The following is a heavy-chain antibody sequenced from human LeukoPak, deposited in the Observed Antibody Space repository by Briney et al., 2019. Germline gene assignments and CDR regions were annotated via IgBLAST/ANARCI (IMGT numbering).Heavy chain of an antibody. Sequence: GSLRLSCAASGFTFSSYAMSWIRQPPGKGLEWIGEINHSGSTNYNPSLKSRVTISVDTSKNQFSLKLSSVTAADTAVYYCARDAYDFWSGKGYYFDYWGQGTLVTVSS. V-gene: IGHV4-34*01. D-gene: IGHD3-3*01. CDR2: INHSGST. CDR1: GFTFSSYA. CDR3: ARDAYDFWSGKGYYFDY. J-gene: IGHJ4*02.